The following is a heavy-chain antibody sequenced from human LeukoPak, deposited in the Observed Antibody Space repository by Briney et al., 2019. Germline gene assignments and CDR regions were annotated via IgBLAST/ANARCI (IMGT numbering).Heavy chain of an antibody. CDR3: ARDPGRAIAVAGPFDS. Sequence: GGSLRLSCGASGFTFSSYDMNWVRQAPGKGLEWVAVISYDGSNKYYADSVKGRFTISRDNSKNTLYLQMNSLRAEDTAAYYCARDPGRAIAVAGPFDSWGQGTLVTVSS. CDR1: GFTFSSYD. J-gene: IGHJ4*02. V-gene: IGHV3-30-3*01. CDR2: ISYDGSNK. D-gene: IGHD6-19*01.